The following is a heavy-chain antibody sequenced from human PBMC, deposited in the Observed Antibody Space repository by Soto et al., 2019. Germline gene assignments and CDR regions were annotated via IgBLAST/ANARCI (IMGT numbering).Heavy chain of an antibody. CDR1: GGSISSYY. J-gene: IGHJ5*02. CDR2: IYYSGST. CDR3: ARALSGSQGWFDP. Sequence: SETLSLTCTVSGGSISSYYWSWIRQPPGKGLEWIGYIYYSGSTNYNPSLKSRVTISVDTSKNQFSLKLSSVTAADTAVYYCARALSGSQGWFDPWGQGTLVTVSS. V-gene: IGHV4-59*01. D-gene: IGHD3-22*01.